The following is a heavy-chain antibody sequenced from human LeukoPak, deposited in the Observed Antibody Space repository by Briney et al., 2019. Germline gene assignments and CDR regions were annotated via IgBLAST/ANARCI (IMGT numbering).Heavy chain of an antibody. V-gene: IGHV1-24*01. Sequence: ASVKVSCKVSGYTPTELSMHWVRQAAGEGLEWMGGFDPEDGETIYAQKFQGRVTMTEDTSTDTAYMELSSLRSEDTAVYYCATLFGELIDYWGQRALVTVSS. J-gene: IGHJ4*02. CDR2: FDPEDGET. CDR3: ATLFGELIDY. D-gene: IGHD3-10*02. CDR1: GYTPTELS.